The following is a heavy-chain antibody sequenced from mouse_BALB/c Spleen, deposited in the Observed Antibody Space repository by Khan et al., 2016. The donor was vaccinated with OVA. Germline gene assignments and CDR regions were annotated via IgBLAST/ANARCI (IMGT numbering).Heavy chain of an antibody. V-gene: IGHV2-9*02. CDR1: GFSLTSYG. CDR3: ARLEDI. D-gene: IGHD1-3*01. Sequence: QVRLQQSGPGLVAPSQSLSISCTASGFSLTSYGVHWVRQPPGKGLEWLGVIWAGGSTNYNSALLSRLSISKDNSKSQVFLKMTSLQTDDTAMYYCARLEDIWGQGTTLTVSS. CDR2: IWAGGST. J-gene: IGHJ2*01.